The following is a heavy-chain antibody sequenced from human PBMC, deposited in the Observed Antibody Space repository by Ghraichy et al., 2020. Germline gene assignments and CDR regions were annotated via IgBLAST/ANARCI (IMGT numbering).Heavy chain of an antibody. Sequence: SETLSLTCTVSGGSISSSSYYWGWIRQPPVKGLEWIGSIYYSGSTYYNPSLKSRVTISVDTSKNQFSLKLSSVTAADTAVYYCARREWELLVFDYWGQGTLVTVSS. CDR3: ARREWELLVFDY. D-gene: IGHD1-26*01. CDR2: IYYSGST. V-gene: IGHV4-39*01. CDR1: GGSISSSSYY. J-gene: IGHJ4*02.